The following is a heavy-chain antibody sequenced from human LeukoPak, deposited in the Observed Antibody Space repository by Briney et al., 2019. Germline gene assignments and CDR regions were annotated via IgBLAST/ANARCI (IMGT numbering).Heavy chain of an antibody. CDR1: GYTFTGYY. CDR2: INPNSGGT. Sequence: ASVKVSCKTSGYTFTGYYMHWVRQAPGQGLEWMGWINPNSGGTDYAQKFQGRVAMTRDTSIRTVYMELSRLRSDDTAVYYCARDNGGTAMAYYYYYYMDVWGKGTTVTISS. CDR3: ARDNGGTAMAYYYYYYMDV. V-gene: IGHV1-2*02. J-gene: IGHJ6*03. D-gene: IGHD5-18*01.